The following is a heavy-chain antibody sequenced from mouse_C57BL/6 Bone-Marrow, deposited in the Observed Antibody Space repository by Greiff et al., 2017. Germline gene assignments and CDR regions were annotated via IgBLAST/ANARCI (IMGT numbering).Heavy chain of an antibody. J-gene: IGHJ3*01. CDR2: IHPNSGST. Sequence: QVQLQQPGAELVKPGASVKLSCKASGYTFTSYWMHWVKQRPGQGLEWIGMIHPNSGSTNYNEKFKSKATLTVDKSSSTAYMQLSSLKSEDSAVYYCAMYYYGSSSAGFAYWGQGTLVTVSA. D-gene: IGHD1-1*01. CDR1: GYTFTSYW. CDR3: AMYYYGSSSAGFAY. V-gene: IGHV1-64*01.